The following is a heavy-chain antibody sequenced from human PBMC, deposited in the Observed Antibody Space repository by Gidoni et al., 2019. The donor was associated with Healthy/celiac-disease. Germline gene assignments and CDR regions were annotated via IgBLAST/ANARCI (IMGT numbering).Heavy chain of an antibody. CDR2: IYYSGST. CDR3: ARIYQPRITIFGVDLGDFDI. CDR1: GGSISSYY. J-gene: IGHJ3*02. V-gene: IGHV4-59*01. Sequence: QVQLQESGPGLVKPSETLSLPCPVSGGSISSYYWRWIRQPPGKGLELIGYIYYSGSTNYNPSLKSRVTISVDTSKNQFSLKLSSVTAADTAVYYCARIYQPRITIFGVDLGDFDIWGQGTMVTVSS. D-gene: IGHD3-3*01.